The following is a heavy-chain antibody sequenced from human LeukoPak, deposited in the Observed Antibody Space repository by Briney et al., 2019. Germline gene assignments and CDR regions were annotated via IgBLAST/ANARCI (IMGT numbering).Heavy chain of an antibody. CDR2: INHFGST. CDR3: ASLRYFDWLFDLDY. Sequence: PSDTLSLTCVVNGGSFSGLFWSWIRQAPGKGLEWIGEINHFGSTNYSPSFKSRVTMSVDASKNQFFLNLSSVTAADTAVYYCASLRYFDWLFDLDYWGQGTLVTVSS. V-gene: IGHV4-34*01. CDR1: GGSFSGLF. D-gene: IGHD3-9*01. J-gene: IGHJ4*02.